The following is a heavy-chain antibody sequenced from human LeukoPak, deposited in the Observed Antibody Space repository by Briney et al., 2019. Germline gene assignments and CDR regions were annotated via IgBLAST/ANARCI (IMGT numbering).Heavy chain of an antibody. V-gene: IGHV1-2*02. CDR3: ARVTYSRGWYGYYFHH. CDR1: GYPFTGYY. D-gene: IGHD6-19*01. J-gene: IGHJ4*02. Sequence: GASVNVSCKASGYPFTGYYMHWVRHAPGQGLEWMGWINPNSGGTNYAQKFQGRVTMTRHTSISTAYIELSRLRSDDTAVYYRARVTYSRGWYGYYFHHWRQGPLLTVSS. CDR2: INPNSGGT.